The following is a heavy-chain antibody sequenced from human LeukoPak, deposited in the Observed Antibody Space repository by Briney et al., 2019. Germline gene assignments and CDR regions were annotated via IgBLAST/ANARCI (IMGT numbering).Heavy chain of an antibody. V-gene: IGHV3-21*04. Sequence: GGSLRLSCAASRFTFSSYIMNWVRQTPGKGLEWVSSISSNSRYIYYADSVKGRFTISRDNTKNLLFLQMNSLRAEDTAVYYCAKAWYYDSSGNYYASFDYWGQGTLVTVSS. J-gene: IGHJ4*02. CDR3: AKAWYYDSSGNYYASFDY. CDR1: RFTFSSYI. CDR2: ISSNSRYI. D-gene: IGHD3-22*01.